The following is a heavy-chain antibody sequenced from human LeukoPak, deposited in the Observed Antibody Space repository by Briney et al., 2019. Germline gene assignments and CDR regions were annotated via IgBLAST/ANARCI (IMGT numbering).Heavy chain of an antibody. Sequence: GGPLRLSCAASGFTFSDYYMSWVRQAPGKGLEWVSYISSSGSTIYYADSVKGRFTISRDNAKNSLYLQMNSLRAEDTAVYYCARDPNTYYYDSSRGDAFDIWGQGTMVTVSS. CDR3: ARDPNTYYYDSSRGDAFDI. D-gene: IGHD3-22*01. CDR1: GFTFSDYY. CDR2: ISSSGSTI. V-gene: IGHV3-11*01. J-gene: IGHJ3*02.